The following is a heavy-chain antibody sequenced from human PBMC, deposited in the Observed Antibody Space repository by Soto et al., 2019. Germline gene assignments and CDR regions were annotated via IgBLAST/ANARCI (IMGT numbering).Heavy chain of an antibody. J-gene: IGHJ4*02. CDR1: GFTFSSYG. CDR3: SKDSSLRSCWARYLNFDF. V-gene: IGHV3-30*18. CDR2: ISYDGSNK. D-gene: IGHD2-2*01. Sequence: GGSLRLSCAASGFTFSSYGMHWVRQAPGKGLEWVAVISYDGSNKYYADSVKGRFTISRDNSKNTLYLQMNSLRAEDTAVYYCSKDSSLRSCWARYLNFDFWGQQT.